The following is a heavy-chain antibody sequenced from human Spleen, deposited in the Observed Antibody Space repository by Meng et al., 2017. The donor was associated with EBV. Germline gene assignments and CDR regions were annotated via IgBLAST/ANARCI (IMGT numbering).Heavy chain of an antibody. CDR3: SRDLAGSDDY. CDR2: INENGATT. D-gene: IGHD1-14*01. CDR1: GESFSGYYW. Sequence: GQVQQGGAGLLKPSETRSLSCAVYGESFSGYYWMHWVRQVPGKGLAWVSRINENGATTTYADSVKGRFTISRDNAKNTLYLQMNSLRAEDTAVYYCSRDLAGSDDYWGQGTLVTVSS. J-gene: IGHJ4*02. V-gene: IGHV3-74*01.